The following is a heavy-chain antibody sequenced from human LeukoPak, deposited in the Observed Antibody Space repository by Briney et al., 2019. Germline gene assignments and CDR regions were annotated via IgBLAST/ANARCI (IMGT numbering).Heavy chain of an antibody. J-gene: IGHJ4*02. V-gene: IGHV1-69*13. CDR3: ARELLEWELVY. D-gene: IGHD1-26*01. CDR2: IIPIFGTA. CDR1: VGTFTIYA. Sequence: ASVTVSFTSSVGTFTIYAISWVRQAPGQGLEWMGGIIPIFGTANYAQKFQGRVTITADESTSTAYMELSSLRSEDTAVYYCARELLEWELVYWGQGTLVTVSS.